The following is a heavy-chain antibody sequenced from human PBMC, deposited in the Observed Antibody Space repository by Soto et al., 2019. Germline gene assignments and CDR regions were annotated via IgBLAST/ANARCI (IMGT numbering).Heavy chain of an antibody. J-gene: IGHJ5*02. D-gene: IGHD6-6*01. CDR1: WDSVYNNSAA. Sequence: SQTLSLTCAIFWDSVYNNSAAWSSISQSPSRGLEWLGRTYYRSKWYNAYAVSVRSRITINPDTSKQQFSLQLKSVTPDDPAVNYCARLINEYSSSPSCNWFDPWGQGTLVTVSS. CDR2: TYYRSKWYN. V-gene: IGHV6-1*01. CDR3: ARLINEYSSSPSCNWFDP.